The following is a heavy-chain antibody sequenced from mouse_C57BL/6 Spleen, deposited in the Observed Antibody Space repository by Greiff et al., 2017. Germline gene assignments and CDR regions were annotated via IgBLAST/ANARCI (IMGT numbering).Heavy chain of an antibody. D-gene: IGHD1-1*01. J-gene: IGHJ3*01. V-gene: IGHV1-55*01. Sequence: QVQLQQPGAELVKPGASVKMSCKASGYTFTSYWITWVKQRPGQGLEWIGDIYPGSGSTNYNEKFKSKATLTVDTSSSTAYMQLSSLTSEDSAVYYCARSDGSSSGFADWGQGTLVTVSA. CDR1: GYTFTSYW. CDR3: ARSDGSSSGFAD. CDR2: IYPGSGST.